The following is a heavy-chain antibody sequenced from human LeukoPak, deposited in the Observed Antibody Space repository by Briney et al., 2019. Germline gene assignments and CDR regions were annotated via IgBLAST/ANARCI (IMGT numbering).Heavy chain of an antibody. J-gene: IGHJ3*02. Sequence: GGSLILSCSAAGFTRSSYWMSWFLQAPGKGLEWWANIKEDGSEKYYVDSVKGRFTISTDNAQNSVYLHMNSLTAEDTALYYCERDWVAGVTFDAFAIWGQGTMVSVSS. V-gene: IGHV3-7*01. D-gene: IGHD3-16*01. CDR3: ERDWVAGVTFDAFAI. CDR1: GFTRSSYW. CDR2: IKEDGSEK.